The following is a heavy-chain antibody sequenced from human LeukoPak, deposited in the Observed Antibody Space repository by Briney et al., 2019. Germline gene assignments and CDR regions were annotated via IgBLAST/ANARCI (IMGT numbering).Heavy chain of an antibody. J-gene: IGHJ4*02. CDR2: IYYSGST. D-gene: IGHD6-13*01. V-gene: IGHV4-59*01. CDR3: ARAPGIAAAGYFDY. CDR1: GGSISSYY. Sequence: SETLSLTCTVSGGSISSYYWSWLRQPPGKGLEWIGYIYYSGSTNYNPSLKSRVTISVDTSKNQFSLKLSSVTAADTAVYYCARAPGIAAAGYFDYWGQGTLVTVSS.